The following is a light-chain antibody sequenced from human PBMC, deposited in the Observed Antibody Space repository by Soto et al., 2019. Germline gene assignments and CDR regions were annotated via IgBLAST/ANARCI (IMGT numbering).Light chain of an antibody. J-gene: IGKJ2*01. CDR2: DAS. CDR1: QSVSSSY. Sequence: EIVLTQSPGTLSLSPGARATLSCRASQSVSSSYLAWYQRQPGQAPRLLIYDASSRATGIPDRFSGSGSGTDVTLTISRLEPEDFAGYFCQQYGSSPYTFGRGTKLEIK. CDR3: QQYGSSPYT. V-gene: IGKV3-20*01.